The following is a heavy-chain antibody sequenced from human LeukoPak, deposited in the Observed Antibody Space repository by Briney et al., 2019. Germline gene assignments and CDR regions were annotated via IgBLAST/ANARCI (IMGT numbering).Heavy chain of an antibody. J-gene: IGHJ6*02. V-gene: IGHV3-7*03. CDR2: INPDGTER. CDR1: GFSFSTYW. D-gene: IGHD6-19*01. Sequence: GGSLRLSCAASGFSFSTYWMSWVRQAPGKGLEWVALINPDGTERYYVDSVKGRFTISRDNAKNSLDLQMDSLRAEDTAMYSCARDLAAVPGPRMDVWGQGTTVTVFS. CDR3: ARDLAAVPGPRMDV.